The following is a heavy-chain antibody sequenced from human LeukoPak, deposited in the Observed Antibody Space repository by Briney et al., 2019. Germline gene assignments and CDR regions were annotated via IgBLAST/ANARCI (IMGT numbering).Heavy chain of an antibody. D-gene: IGHD3-10*01. J-gene: IGHJ4*02. CDR1: GGSMRGLY. CDR3: ARRPGYYFDY. CDR2: IYYSGNT. V-gene: IGHV4-59*01. Sequence: SGTLSLTCTVSGGSMRGLYLSWIRQSPGMGLEWIGYIYYSGNTNYNPSLKSRVTIPLDTSRSQSSLKLASVTAADTAVYYCARRPGYYFDYWGQGILVTVSS.